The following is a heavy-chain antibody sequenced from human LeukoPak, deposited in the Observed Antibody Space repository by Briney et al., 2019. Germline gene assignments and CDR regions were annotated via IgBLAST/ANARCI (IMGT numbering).Heavy chain of an antibody. CDR2: IYDSGST. Sequence: SETLSLTCTVSGGSISSYYWSWIRQPPGKGLEWIGYIYDSGSTNYNPSLKSRVTISVDTSKNQFSLKLSSVTAADTAVYYCARAGLKGSSMFGRKREYYYYYYMDVWGKGTTVTVSS. CDR3: ARAGLKGSSMFGRKREYYYYYYMDV. CDR1: GGSISSYY. J-gene: IGHJ6*03. V-gene: IGHV4-59*01. D-gene: IGHD6-6*01.